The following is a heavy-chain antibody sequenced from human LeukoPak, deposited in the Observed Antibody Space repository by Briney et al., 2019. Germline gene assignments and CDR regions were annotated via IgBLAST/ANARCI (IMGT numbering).Heavy chain of an antibody. CDR2: IKQDGSEK. J-gene: IGHJ4*02. CDR3: TSVGSWYCNDY. V-gene: IGHV3-7*01. Sequence: PGGSLRLSCAASGFTLSSYWMSWVRQAPGKGLEWVANIKQDGSEKYYVDSVKGRFTISRDNAKNSLYLQMNSLRAEDTAVYYCTSVGSWYCNDYWGQGTLVTVSS. D-gene: IGHD6-13*01. CDR1: GFTLSSYW.